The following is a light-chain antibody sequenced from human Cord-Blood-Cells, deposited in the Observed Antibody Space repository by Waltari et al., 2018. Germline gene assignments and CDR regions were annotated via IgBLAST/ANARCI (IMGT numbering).Light chain of an antibody. J-gene: IGKJ1*01. CDR3: QQYGSSPRT. CDR1: QSVSSSY. V-gene: IGKV3-20*01. Sequence: DIVLTQSPGTLSLSPGERANLSCRASQSVSSSYLAWYQQKPGQAPRLLIYGASSRATGIPDRFSGSGSGTDFTLTISRLEPEDFAVYYCQQYGSSPRTFGQGTKVEIK. CDR2: GAS.